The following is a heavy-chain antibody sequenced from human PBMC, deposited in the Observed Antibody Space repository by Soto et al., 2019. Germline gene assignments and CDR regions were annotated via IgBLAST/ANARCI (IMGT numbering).Heavy chain of an antibody. Sequence: HPGGALRLSCVASGFTFSGDWMHWVRQPAGKGLEWVSTISGNGTNTYYADSVKGRFTISRDNPKSTLYLQMNSLRAEDTAMYYCAKARCYTTDCYVPDSWGQGTLVTVSS. J-gene: IGHJ5*01. CDR3: AKARCYTTDCYVPDS. CDR2: ISGNGTNT. CDR1: GFTFSGDW. V-gene: IGHV3-23*01. D-gene: IGHD3-16*02.